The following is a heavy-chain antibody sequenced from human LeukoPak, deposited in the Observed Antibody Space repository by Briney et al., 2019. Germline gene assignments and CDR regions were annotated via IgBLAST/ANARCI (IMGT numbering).Heavy chain of an antibody. V-gene: IGHV1-69*04. Sequence: ASVKVSCKASGGTFSSYAISWVRQAPGQGLEWMGRIIPILGIANYAQEFQGRVTITADKSTSTAYMELSSLRAEDTAVYYCARVISGYHSSGCPVLWGQGTLVTVSS. CDR2: IIPILGIA. J-gene: IGHJ4*02. CDR3: ARVISGYHSSGCPVL. D-gene: IGHD6-19*01. CDR1: GGTFSSYA.